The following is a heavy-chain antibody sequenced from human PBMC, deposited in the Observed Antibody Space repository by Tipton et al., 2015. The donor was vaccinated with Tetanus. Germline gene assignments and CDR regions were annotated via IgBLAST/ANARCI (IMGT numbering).Heavy chain of an antibody. CDR2: IYFKGDT. V-gene: IGHV4-39*01. CDR3: ARHLYGYWFDP. J-gene: IGHJ5*02. Sequence: WGWIRQAPGKGLEWIASIYFKGDTYYSPSLKSRLTIDVDTSQNRFSLKLTSVSTADTAVYYCARHLYGYWFDPWGPGALVTVSS. D-gene: IGHD2/OR15-2a*01.